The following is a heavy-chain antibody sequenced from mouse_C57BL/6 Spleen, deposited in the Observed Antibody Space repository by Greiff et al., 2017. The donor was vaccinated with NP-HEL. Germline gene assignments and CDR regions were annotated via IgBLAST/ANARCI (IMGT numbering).Heavy chain of an antibody. V-gene: IGHV6-3*01. J-gene: IGHJ2*01. D-gene: IGHD1-1*01. CDR2: IRLKSDNYAT. CDR3: TGLLRSFFDY. Sequence: EVKLVESGGGLVQPGGSMKLSCVASGFTFSNYWMNWVRQSPEKGLEWVAQIRLKSDNYATHYAESVKGRFTISRDDSKSSVYLQMNNLRAEDTGIYYCTGLLRSFFDYWGQGTTLTVSS. CDR1: GFTFSNYW.